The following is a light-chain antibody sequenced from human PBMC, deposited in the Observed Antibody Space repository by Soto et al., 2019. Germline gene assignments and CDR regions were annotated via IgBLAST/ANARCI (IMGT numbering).Light chain of an antibody. V-gene: IGLV1-40*01. CDR1: SSNIGAGYD. CDR3: QSYDSSPRGSEV. J-gene: IGLJ3*02. Sequence: QSVLTQPPSVSGAPGQRVTISCTGSSSNIGAGYDVHWYQQLPGTAPKLLIYGNSNRPSGVPDRFSGSKSGTSASLAITGLQAEDEADYYCQSYDSSPRGSEVLVGGTQLPVL. CDR2: GNS.